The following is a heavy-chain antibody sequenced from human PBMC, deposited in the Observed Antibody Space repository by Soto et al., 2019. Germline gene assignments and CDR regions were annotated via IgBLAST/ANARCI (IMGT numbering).Heavy chain of an antibody. CDR1: GVSVTSYT. Sequence: SETLSLTCIVSGVSVTSYTWSWVRQSPEKGLEWIGYMYYNGNINYNPSLKSRVTISIDTSKNQFSLTLKSVTAADTAVYYCASGGNWFDPWGQGVLVTVSS. CDR2: MYYNGNI. V-gene: IGHV4-59*02. CDR3: ASGGNWFDP. J-gene: IGHJ5*02. D-gene: IGHD3-16*01.